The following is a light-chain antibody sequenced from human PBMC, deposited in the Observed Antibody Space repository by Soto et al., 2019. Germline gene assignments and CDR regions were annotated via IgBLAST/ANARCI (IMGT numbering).Light chain of an antibody. CDR1: QSVSSN. J-gene: IGKJ2*01. V-gene: IGKV3-15*01. CDR2: AAS. CDR3: QQYNDWPPRYT. Sequence: EIVMTQSPATLSVSPGERVSLSCRASQSVSSNVAWYQQKLGQAPRLLMFAASTRATGIPARFSGSWSGIEFTLTISSLQSEDFAVYYCQQYNDWPPRYTFGQGTKLEIK.